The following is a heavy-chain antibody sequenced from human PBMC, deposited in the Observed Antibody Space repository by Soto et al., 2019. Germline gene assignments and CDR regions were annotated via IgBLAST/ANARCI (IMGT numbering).Heavy chain of an antibody. D-gene: IGHD4-4*01. Sequence: GGSLRLSCAASGFTFSNYEMNWVRQAPGKGLEWVSYIGNRGRTIYYADSVKGRFTISRDNAKNSLYLQMNSLRAEDTAVYYCARDPAIYSGKFDYGLDVWGQGTTVTVSS. CDR2: IGNRGRTI. CDR3: ARDPAIYSGKFDYGLDV. CDR1: GFTFSNYE. J-gene: IGHJ6*02. V-gene: IGHV3-48*03.